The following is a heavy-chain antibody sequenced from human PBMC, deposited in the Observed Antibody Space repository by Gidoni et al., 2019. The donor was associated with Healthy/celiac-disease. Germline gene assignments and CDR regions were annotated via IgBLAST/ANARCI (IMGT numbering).Heavy chain of an antibody. J-gene: IGHJ6*04. CDR1: GFTVSSYG. CDR3: AKGGVYYYYGMDV. D-gene: IGHD3-16*01. Sequence: QVQLVTSGGGVVQPGRSLRLSCAASGFTVSSYGMHWVRQAPGKGLEWVAVISYDGSNKYYADSVKGRFTISRDNSKNTLYLQMNSLRAEDTAVYYCAKGGVYYYYGMDVWGKGTTVTVSS. CDR2: ISYDGSNK. V-gene: IGHV3-30*18.